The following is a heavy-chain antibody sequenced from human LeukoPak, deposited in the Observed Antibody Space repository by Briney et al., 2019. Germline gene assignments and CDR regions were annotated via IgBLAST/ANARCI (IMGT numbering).Heavy chain of an antibody. CDR2: IKPNSGGT. CDR1: GYTFTSYD. D-gene: IGHD3-10*01. Sequence: GASVKVSCKASGYTFTSYDINWVRQAPGQGLEWMGWIKPNSGGTNYAQKFQGRVTMTRDTSISTAYMELSSLRSEDTAVYYCARGKKWFGESTPLFWFDSWGQGTLVTVSS. J-gene: IGHJ5*01. CDR3: ARGKKWFGESTPLFWFDS. V-gene: IGHV1-2*02.